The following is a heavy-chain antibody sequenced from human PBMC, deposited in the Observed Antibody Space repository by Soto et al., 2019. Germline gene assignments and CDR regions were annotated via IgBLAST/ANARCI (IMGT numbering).Heavy chain of an antibody. Sequence: PGGSLRLSCAASGFTFSSYAMSWVRQAPGKGLEWVSAISGSGGSTYYADSVKGRFTISRDNSKNTLYLQMNSLRAEDTAVYYCAKAGGLQFDWPDAFDIWGQGTMVTVSS. D-gene: IGHD5-12*01. CDR1: GFTFSSYA. CDR3: AKAGGLQFDWPDAFDI. CDR2: ISGSGGST. V-gene: IGHV3-23*01. J-gene: IGHJ3*02.